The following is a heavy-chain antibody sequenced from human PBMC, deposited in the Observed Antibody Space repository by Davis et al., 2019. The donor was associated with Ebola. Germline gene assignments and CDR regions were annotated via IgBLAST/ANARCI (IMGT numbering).Heavy chain of an antibody. CDR1: GYTFTSYA. CDR2: INAGNGNT. V-gene: IGHV1-3*01. D-gene: IGHD3-10*01. CDR3: ARVEVRGVIHYYYYGMDV. J-gene: IGHJ6*02. Sequence: ASVKVSCKASGYTFTSYAMHWVRQAPGQRLEWMGWINAGNGNTKYSQKFQGRVTITRDASASTAYMELSSLRSEDTAVYYCARVEVRGVIHYYYYGMDVWGQGTTVTVSS.